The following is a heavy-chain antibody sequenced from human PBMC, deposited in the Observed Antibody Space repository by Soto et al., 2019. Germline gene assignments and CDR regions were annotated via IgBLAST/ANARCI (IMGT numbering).Heavy chain of an antibody. Sequence: GSLTLSCAASGFTVSNYGMHLVRQARGKGLEWVAVISYDGSNKYYADSVKGRFTISRDNSKNTLYLQMNSLRAEDTAVYYCAKAPEYCGGDCYGEYFQHWGQGTLVTVSS. J-gene: IGHJ1*01. D-gene: IGHD2-21*02. CDR1: GFTVSNYG. CDR2: ISYDGSNK. V-gene: IGHV3-30*18. CDR3: AKAPEYCGGDCYGEYFQH.